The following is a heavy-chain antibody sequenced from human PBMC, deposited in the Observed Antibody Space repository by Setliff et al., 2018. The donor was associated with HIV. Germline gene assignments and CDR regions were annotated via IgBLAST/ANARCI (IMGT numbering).Heavy chain of an antibody. J-gene: IGHJ5*01. Sequence: GESLKISCAASGFTFSNSWMHWVRQAPGKGLVWVSRINTDGSSATYADSVKGRFTNSRDNAKNTLYLQMDSLRAEDTAVYYCARGGANPSWFDSWGQGTLVTAPQ. CDR1: GFTFSNSW. V-gene: IGHV3-74*03. CDR2: INTDGSSA. D-gene: IGHD3-16*01. CDR3: ARGGANPSWFDS.